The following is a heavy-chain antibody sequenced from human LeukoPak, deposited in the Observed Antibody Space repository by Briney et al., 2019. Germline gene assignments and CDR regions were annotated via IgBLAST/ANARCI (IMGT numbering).Heavy chain of an antibody. CDR2: XYYSGST. V-gene: IGHV4-30-4*01. Sequence: GYXYYSGSTYYNPSLKSRVTISVDTSKNQFSLKLSSVTAADTAVYYCAREGKDYYDSSGEGNGAFDIWGQGTMVTVSS. D-gene: IGHD3-22*01. CDR3: AREGKDYYDSSGEGNGAFDI. J-gene: IGHJ3*02.